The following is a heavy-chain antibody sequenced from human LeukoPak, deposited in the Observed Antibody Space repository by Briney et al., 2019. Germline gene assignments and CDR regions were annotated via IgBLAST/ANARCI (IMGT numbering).Heavy chain of an antibody. D-gene: IGHD3-10*01. CDR3: AREDNNGGFY. Sequence: GGSLRLSCAASGFTFSSYAMTWVRQAPGKGLEWVSIISGSGGSTSYADSVKGRFTISRDNSKNTLYLQMNSLRSDDTASYYCAREDNNGGFYWGQGTLVTVSS. CDR1: GFTFSSYA. V-gene: IGHV3-23*01. J-gene: IGHJ4*02. CDR2: ISGSGGST.